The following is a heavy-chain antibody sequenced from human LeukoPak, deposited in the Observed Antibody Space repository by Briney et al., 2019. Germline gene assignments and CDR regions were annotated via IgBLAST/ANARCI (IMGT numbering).Heavy chain of an antibody. CDR1: GFTVSSNY. V-gene: IGHV3-66*01. Sequence: GGSLRLSCAASGFTVSSNYMSWVRQAPGKGLEWVSVIYSGGSTYYADSVEGRFTISRDNSKNTLYLQMNSLRAEDTAVYYCARENPYDSSGGLDYWGQGTLVTVSS. J-gene: IGHJ4*02. CDR3: ARENPYDSSGGLDY. CDR2: IYSGGST. D-gene: IGHD3-22*01.